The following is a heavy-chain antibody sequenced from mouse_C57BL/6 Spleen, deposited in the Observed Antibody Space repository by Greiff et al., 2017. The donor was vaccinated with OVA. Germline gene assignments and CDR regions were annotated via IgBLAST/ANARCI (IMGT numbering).Heavy chain of an antibody. CDR2: IYPGDGDT. J-gene: IGHJ4*01. CDR1: GYAFSSYW. CDR3: APITTVVATDAMDY. D-gene: IGHD1-1*01. Sequence: QVHVKQSGAELVKPGASVKISCKASGYAFSSYWMNWVKQRPGKGLEWIGQIYPGDGDTNYNGKFKGKATLTADKSSSTAYMQLSSLTSEDSAVYFCAPITTVVATDAMDYWGQGTSVTVSS. V-gene: IGHV1-80*01.